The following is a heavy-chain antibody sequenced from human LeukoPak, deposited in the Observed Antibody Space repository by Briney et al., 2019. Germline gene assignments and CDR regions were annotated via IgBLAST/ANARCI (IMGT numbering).Heavy chain of an antibody. CDR2: ISGSGGST. Sequence: GGSLRLSCAASGFTFSSYAMSWVRQAPGKGLEWVSAISGSGGSTYYADSVKGRFTISRDNSKDTLDLQMNSLRAEDTAVYYCAKDPRSPAYCGGDCYYFDYWGQGTLVTVSS. J-gene: IGHJ4*02. D-gene: IGHD2-21*02. CDR3: AKDPRSPAYCGGDCYYFDY. CDR1: GFTFSSYA. V-gene: IGHV3-23*01.